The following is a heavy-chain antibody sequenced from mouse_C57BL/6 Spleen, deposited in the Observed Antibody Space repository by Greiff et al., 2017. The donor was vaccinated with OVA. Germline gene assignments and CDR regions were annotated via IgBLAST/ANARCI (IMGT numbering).Heavy chain of an antibody. V-gene: IGHV1-52*01. D-gene: IGHD1-1*01. CDR1: GYTFTSYW. CDR2: IDPSDSET. Sequence: QVQLQQPGAELVRPGSSVKLSCKASGYTFTSYWMHWVKQRPIQGLEWIGNIDPSDSETHYNQKFKDKATLTVDKSSSTAYMQLSSLTSEDSAVYYCARGGSSPYYYAMDYWGQGTSVTVSS. J-gene: IGHJ4*01. CDR3: ARGGSSPYYYAMDY.